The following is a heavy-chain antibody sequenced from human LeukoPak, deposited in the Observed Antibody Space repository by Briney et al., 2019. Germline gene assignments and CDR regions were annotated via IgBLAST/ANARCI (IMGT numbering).Heavy chain of an antibody. CDR3: AKDRVTAAGYYFDY. CDR2: ISYDGSNQ. CDR1: GFTFSSYA. Sequence: PGGSLRLSCADSGFTFSSYAMHWVRQAPGKGLEWVAVISYDGSNQYYADSVKGRFTISRDNSKNTLYLQMNSLRTEDTAVYYCAKDRVTAAGYYFDYWGQGTLVTVSS. J-gene: IGHJ4*02. D-gene: IGHD6-13*01. V-gene: IGHV3-30-3*01.